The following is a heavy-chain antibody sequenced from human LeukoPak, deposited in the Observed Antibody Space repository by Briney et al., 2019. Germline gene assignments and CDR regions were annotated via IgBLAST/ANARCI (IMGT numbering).Heavy chain of an antibody. Sequence: SETLSLTCTVSGGSISSYYWSWIRQPPGKGLEWIGYIYYSGSTNYNPSLKSRVTISVDTSKNQFSLKLSSVTAADTAVYYCARDLRGYYYYYMDVWGKGTTVTVSS. CDR1: GGSISSYY. J-gene: IGHJ6*03. V-gene: IGHV4-59*12. CDR2: IYYSGST. CDR3: ARDLRGYYYYYMDV.